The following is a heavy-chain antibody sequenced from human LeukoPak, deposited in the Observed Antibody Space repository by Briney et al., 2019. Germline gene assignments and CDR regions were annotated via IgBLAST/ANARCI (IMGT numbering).Heavy chain of an antibody. D-gene: IGHD3-22*01. CDR2: ISGSGGST. V-gene: IGHV3-23*01. CDR1: GFTFSSYA. J-gene: IGHJ4*02. Sequence: PGRSLRLSCAASGFTFSSYAMSWVRQAPGKGLEWVSAISGSGGSTYYADSVKGRFTISRDNSKNTLYLQMNSLRAEDTAVYYCAKDPYDSSGYYLGYWGQGTLVTVSS. CDR3: AKDPYDSSGYYLGY.